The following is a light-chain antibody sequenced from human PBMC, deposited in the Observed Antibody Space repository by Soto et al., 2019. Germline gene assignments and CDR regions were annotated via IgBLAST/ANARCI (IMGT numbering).Light chain of an antibody. CDR2: EVV. CDR1: KSDIGVYDF. V-gene: IGLV2-8*01. Sequence: QSVLTQPPSASGSPGQSVTISCTGTKSDIGVYDFASWYQHHPGKAPRLIIYEVVQRPSGVPDRFSGSKSGNTASLTVSGLQAADEADYFCKSYAGSSTYVFGSGTKVTVL. J-gene: IGLJ1*01. CDR3: KSYAGSSTYV.